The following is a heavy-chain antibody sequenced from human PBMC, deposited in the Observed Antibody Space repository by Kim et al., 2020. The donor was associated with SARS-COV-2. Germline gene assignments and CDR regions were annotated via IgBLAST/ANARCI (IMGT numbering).Heavy chain of an antibody. V-gene: IGHV3-30*04. J-gene: IGHJ4*02. Sequence: GGSLRLSCAASGFTFSSYAMHWVRQAPGKGLEWVAVISYDGSNKYYADSVKGRFTISRDNSKNTLYLQMNSLRAEDTAVYYCASDGTGSSGYYNYWGQGT. CDR3: ASDGTGSSGYYNY. CDR1: GFTFSSYA. CDR2: ISYDGSNK. D-gene: IGHD3-22*01.